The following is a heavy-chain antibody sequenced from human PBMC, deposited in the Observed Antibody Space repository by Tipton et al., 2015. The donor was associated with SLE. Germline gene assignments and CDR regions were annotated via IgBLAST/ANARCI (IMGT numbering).Heavy chain of an antibody. J-gene: IGHJ4*02. D-gene: IGHD1-1*01. CDR2: IKQDGSEK. Sequence: SLRLSCAASGFTFSTYWMSWVRQAPGKGLEWVANIKQDGSEKNYVDSVKGRCTISRDNSRNTLYLHMSSLRTEDTAVYYCAKDRRAIGTTGARLDYWGQGTLVTVSS. CDR1: GFTFSTYW. CDR3: AKDRRAIGTTGARLDY. V-gene: IGHV3-7*01.